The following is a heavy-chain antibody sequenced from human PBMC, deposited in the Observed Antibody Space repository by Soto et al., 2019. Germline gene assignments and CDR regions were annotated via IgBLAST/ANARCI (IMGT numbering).Heavy chain of an antibody. D-gene: IGHD6-13*01. J-gene: IGHJ5*02. CDR1: GGSISSGDYY. V-gene: IGHV4-30-4*01. CDR3: ARVEGSSWQNWFDP. CDR2: IYYSGST. Sequence: SATLSLTCTVSGGSISSGDYYWSWIRQPPGKGLEWIGYIYYSGSTYYNPSLKSRVTISVDTSKNQFSLKLSSVTAADTAVYYCARVEGSSWQNWFDPLGQGTLVTVSS.